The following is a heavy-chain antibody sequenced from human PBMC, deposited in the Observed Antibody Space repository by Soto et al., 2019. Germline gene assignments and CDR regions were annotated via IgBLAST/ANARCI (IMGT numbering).Heavy chain of an antibody. CDR1: GFTFSDYY. CDR3: ARLRASSWYMGGYLDY. J-gene: IGHJ4*02. V-gene: IGHV3-11*06. CDR2: IVTSSAYA. Sequence: GGSLRLSCVASGFTFSDYYMGWVRQAPGKGLEYISYIVTSSAYANYADSVKGRFSISRDNAKNSPHLVMNSLRAEDSGVYYCARLRASSWYMGGYLDYWGLGTQVTVSS. D-gene: IGHD6-13*01.